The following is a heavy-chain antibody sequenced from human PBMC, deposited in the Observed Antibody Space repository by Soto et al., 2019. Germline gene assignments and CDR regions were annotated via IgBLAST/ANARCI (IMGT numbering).Heavy chain of an antibody. D-gene: IGHD1-1*01. CDR2: IYNDGSRT. J-gene: IGHJ4*02. V-gene: IGHV3-74*01. Sequence: EEQLVESGGGLVQPGGSLRLSCAASGLAFSSYWMHWVRQTPGKGPVWVSRIYNDGSRTAYADSVKGRFTISRDNAKNTMYLQMSSLTVEDTAVYYCARALSGDTTPYFDLWGQGTLVTVSS. CDR3: ARALSGDTTPYFDL. CDR1: GLAFSSYW.